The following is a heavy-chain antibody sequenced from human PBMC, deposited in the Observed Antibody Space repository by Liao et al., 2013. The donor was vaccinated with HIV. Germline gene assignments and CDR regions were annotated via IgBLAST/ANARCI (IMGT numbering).Heavy chain of an antibody. V-gene: IGHV4-34*01. D-gene: IGHD6-13*01. CDR3: ARGITRSWQYYYYYMDV. J-gene: IGHJ6*03. CDR2: SIIVEAP. CDR1: GGSFSDYY. Sequence: QVQLQQWGAGLLKPSETLSLTCAVYGGSFSDYYWSWIRQPHGKGRGVDWGKSIIVEAPTTTRPSKSRVTISVDTSKNQFSLKLSSVTAADTAVYYCARGITRSWQYYYYYMDVWGKGPRSPSP.